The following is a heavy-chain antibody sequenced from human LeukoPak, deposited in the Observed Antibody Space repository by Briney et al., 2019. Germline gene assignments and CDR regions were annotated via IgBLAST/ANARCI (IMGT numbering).Heavy chain of an antibody. J-gene: IGHJ3*02. V-gene: IGHV4-39*01. D-gene: IGHD2-2*02. CDR3: ARHAPDIVVVPAAISAFDI. CDR2: IYYSGST. Sequence: PSETLSLTCTVSGGSISSGGYYWSWIRQPPGKGLEWIGSIYYSGSTYYNPSLKSRVTISVDTSKNQFSLKLSSVTAADTAVYYCARHAPDIVVVPAAISAFDIWGQGTMVTVSS. CDR1: GGSISSGGYY.